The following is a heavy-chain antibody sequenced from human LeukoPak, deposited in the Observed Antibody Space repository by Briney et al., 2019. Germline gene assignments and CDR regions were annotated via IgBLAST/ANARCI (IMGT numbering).Heavy chain of an antibody. J-gene: IGHJ6*03. CDR3: ARSARGSYYYYMDV. CDR1: GGAFNSYA. Sequence: GASVKVSCKASGGAFNSYAISWVRQAPGQGLEWMGGIIPIFGTANYAQKFQGRVTITTDESTSTAYMELSSLRSEDTAVYYCARSARGSYYYYMDVWGKGTTVTVSS. D-gene: IGHD3-16*01. CDR2: IIPIFGTA. V-gene: IGHV1-69*05.